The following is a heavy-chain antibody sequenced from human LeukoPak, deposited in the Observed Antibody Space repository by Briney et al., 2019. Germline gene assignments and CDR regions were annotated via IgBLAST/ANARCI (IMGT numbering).Heavy chain of an antibody. V-gene: IGHV7-4-1*02. J-gene: IGHJ4*02. CDR2: INTNTGNL. CDR1: GYTFTRYT. D-gene: IGHD1-26*01. Sequence: ASVKAACKASGYTFTRYTMNWVRQAPAQGLEWMGWINTNTGNLTYAQGFTGRFVFSLDTSVSTAYLQISSLKAEDTAVYYCARKLGEVGATNNYFDYWGQGTLVTVSS. CDR3: ARKLGEVGATNNYFDY.